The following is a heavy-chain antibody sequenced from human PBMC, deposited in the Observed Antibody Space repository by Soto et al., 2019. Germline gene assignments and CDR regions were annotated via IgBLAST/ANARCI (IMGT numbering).Heavy chain of an antibody. J-gene: IGHJ5*02. Sequence: SVKVCCKASGGAFSSYAISWVRQAPGQGLEWMGGIIPIFGTANYAQKFQGRVTITADESTSTAYMELSSLRSEDTAVYYCARSYSSSWYAMRWFEPWGHRTLVTVSS. CDR1: GGAFSSYA. V-gene: IGHV1-69*13. CDR3: ARSYSSSWYAMRWFEP. D-gene: IGHD6-13*01. CDR2: IIPIFGTA.